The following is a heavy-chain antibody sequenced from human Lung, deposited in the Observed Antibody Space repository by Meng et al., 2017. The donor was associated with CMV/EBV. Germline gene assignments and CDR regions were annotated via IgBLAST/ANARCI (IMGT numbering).Heavy chain of an antibody. V-gene: IGHV1-69*05. CDR3: ARLDKHVGDYFYYGMDV. CDR2: TIPMFGTP. D-gene: IGHD3-10*01. Sequence: SXXVSCKASGGTFSTYSINWMRQAPGQGLEWTGGTIPMFGTPNYAQKFQGRVTITTDESTSTAYMELSSLRSEDTAVYYCARLDKHVGDYFYYGMDVWGQGXTVTVSS. CDR1: GGTFSTYS. J-gene: IGHJ6*02.